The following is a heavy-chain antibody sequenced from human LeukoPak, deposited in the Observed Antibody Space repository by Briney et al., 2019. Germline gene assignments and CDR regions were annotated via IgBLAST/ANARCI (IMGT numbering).Heavy chain of an antibody. J-gene: IGHJ4*02. CDR3: ASLYCTHTTCYYFDY. CDR2: IWYDGSNK. V-gene: IGHV3-33*01. D-gene: IGHD2-2*01. CDR1: GFTFSSYG. Sequence: PGGSLRLSCAASGFTFSSYGMHWVRQAPGKGLEWVAVIWYDGSNKYYADSVKGRFTIPRDNSKNTLYLQMNSLRAEDTAVYYCASLYCTHTTCYYFDYWGQGTLVSVSS.